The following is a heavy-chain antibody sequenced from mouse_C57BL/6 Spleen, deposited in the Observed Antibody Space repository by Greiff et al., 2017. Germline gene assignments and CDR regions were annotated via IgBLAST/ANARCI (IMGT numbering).Heavy chain of an antibody. Sequence: QVQLQQPGAELVMPGASVKLSCKASGYTFTSYWMHWVKQRPGQGLEWIGEIDPSDSYTNYNQKFKGKSTLTVDKSSSTAYMQLSSLTSEDSAVYYCARGHSNLFDYWGQGTTLTVSS. CDR1: GYTFTSYW. CDR2: IDPSDSYT. CDR3: ARGHSNLFDY. D-gene: IGHD2-5*01. J-gene: IGHJ2*01. V-gene: IGHV1-69*01.